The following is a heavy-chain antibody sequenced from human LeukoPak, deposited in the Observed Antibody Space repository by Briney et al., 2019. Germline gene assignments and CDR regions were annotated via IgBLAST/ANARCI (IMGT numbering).Heavy chain of an antibody. CDR2: IIPIFGTA. CDR1: GGTFSSYA. CDR3: ARDELTYSSGCDY. J-gene: IGHJ4*02. V-gene: IGHV1-69*05. Sequence: GSSVKVSCKASGGTFSSYAISWVRQAPGQGLEWMGRIIPIFGTANYAQKFQGRVTITTDESTSTAYMELSSLRSEDTAVYYCARDELTYSSGCDYWGQGTLVTVSS. D-gene: IGHD6-19*01.